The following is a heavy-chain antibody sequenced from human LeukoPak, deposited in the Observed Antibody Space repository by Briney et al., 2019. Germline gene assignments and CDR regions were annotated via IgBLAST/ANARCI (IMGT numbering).Heavy chain of an antibody. Sequence: ASVKVSCKASGYTFTSYGISWVRQAPGQGLEWMGWISAYNGNTNYAQKLQGRVTMTTDTSTSTAYMELRGLRSDDTAVYYCARDQEYYYGSGSYNPNWFDPWGQGTLVTFSS. V-gene: IGHV1-18*04. CDR3: ARDQEYYYGSGSYNPNWFDP. J-gene: IGHJ5*02. D-gene: IGHD3-10*01. CDR2: ISAYNGNT. CDR1: GYTFTSYG.